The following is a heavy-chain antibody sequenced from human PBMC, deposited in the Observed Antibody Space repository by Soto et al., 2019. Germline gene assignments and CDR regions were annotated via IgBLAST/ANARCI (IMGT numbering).Heavy chain of an antibody. J-gene: IGHJ5*02. Sequence: SETLSLTCAVCGGSIISGGYSWSWIRQPPGKGLEWIGYIYHSGSTYYNPSLKSRVTISVDRSKNQFSLKLSSVTAADTAVYYCARVPGPWGQGTPVTVSS. CDR2: IYHSGST. D-gene: IGHD7-27*01. CDR1: GGSIISGGYS. V-gene: IGHV4-30-2*01. CDR3: ARVPGP.